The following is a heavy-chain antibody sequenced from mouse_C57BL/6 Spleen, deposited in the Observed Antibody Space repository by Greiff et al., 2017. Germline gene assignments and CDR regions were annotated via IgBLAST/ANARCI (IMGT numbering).Heavy chain of an antibody. Sequence: VQLQQPGAELVMPGASVKLSCKASGYTFTSYWMHWVKQRPGQGLEWIGEIDPSDSYTNYNQKFKGKSTLTVDKSSSTAYMQLSSLTAEDSAVYYCAVYYGGFAVWGKGTLVTVSA. CDR1: GYTFTSYW. V-gene: IGHV1-69*01. CDR3: AVYYGGFAV. CDR2: IDPSDSYT. J-gene: IGHJ3*01. D-gene: IGHD2-1*01.